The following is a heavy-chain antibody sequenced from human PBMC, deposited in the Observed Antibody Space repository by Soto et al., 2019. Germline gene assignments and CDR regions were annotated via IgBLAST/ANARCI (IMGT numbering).Heavy chain of an antibody. CDR1: GYTFTSYA. V-gene: IGHV1-3*01. CDR2: INAGNGNT. D-gene: IGHD3-3*01. Sequence: TSVKVSCKASGYTFTSYAMHWVRQAPGQRLEWMGWINAGNGNTKYSQKFQGRVTITRDTSASTAYMELSSLRSEDTAVYYCARDPQNYDFWSGYYYDAFDIWGQGTMVTVSS. J-gene: IGHJ3*02. CDR3: ARDPQNYDFWSGYYYDAFDI.